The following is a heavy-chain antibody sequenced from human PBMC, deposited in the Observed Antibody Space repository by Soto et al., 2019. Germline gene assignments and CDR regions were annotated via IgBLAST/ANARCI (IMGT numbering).Heavy chain of an antibody. V-gene: IGHV1-18*01. CDR2: ISAYNGNT. J-gene: IGHJ5*02. CDR1: GYRITGYG. Sequence: VNLSWKTSGYRITGYGVSWVRQAPRQCLEWTGWISAYNGNTNYAQKLQGRVTMTTDTSTSTAYMELRSLRSDDTAVYYCATERITIVRGVISRWSDPWGQGTLVTVSS. CDR3: ATERITIVRGVISRWSDP. D-gene: IGHD3-10*01.